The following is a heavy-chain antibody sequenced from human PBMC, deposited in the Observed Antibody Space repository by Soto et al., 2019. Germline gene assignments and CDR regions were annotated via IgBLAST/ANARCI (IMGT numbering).Heavy chain of an antibody. J-gene: IGHJ5*02. CDR3: AXDSVYIKIFGVVPGWWFDP. CDR2: IYTSGST. Sequence: PSETLSLTCTVSGGSISSYYWSWIRQPAGKGLEWIGRIYTSGSTNYNPSLKSRVTISVDTSKNQFSLKLSSVTAADTAVYYCAXDSVYIKIFGVVPGWWFDPGGQGTLVTV. CDR1: GGSISSYY. D-gene: IGHD3-3*01. V-gene: IGHV4-4*07.